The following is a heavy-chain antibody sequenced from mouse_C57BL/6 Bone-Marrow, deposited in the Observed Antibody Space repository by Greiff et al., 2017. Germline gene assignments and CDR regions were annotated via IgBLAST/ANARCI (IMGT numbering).Heavy chain of an antibody. J-gene: IGHJ4*01. Sequence: EVQLQQSGPELVKPGASVKISCKASGYSFTDYNMTWVKQSHGQSLEWIGVIYPNCGTTSYNQKFKGKATLTVDQSSSTAYMQLNSLTSEDSAVYYWARCYEYYYAMDNWGQGTSVTVSS. CDR3: ARCYEYYYAMDN. CDR2: IYPNCGTT. CDR1: GYSFTDYN. D-gene: IGHD2-4*01. V-gene: IGHV1-39*01.